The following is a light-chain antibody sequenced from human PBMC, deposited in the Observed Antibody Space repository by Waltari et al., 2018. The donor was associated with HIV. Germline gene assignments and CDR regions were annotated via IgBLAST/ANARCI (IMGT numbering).Light chain of an antibody. CDR2: DVN. J-gene: IGLJ2*01. CDR1: DNDVGDYNY. CDR3: SSYSSSTTSVI. Sequence: QSALTQPASVSGSPGQSITLSCTGTDNDVGDYNYVSWYQQHPGNAPKLIIYDVNKRPSGVSRRFFGYKSGNLASLTISGLQAEDEGDYFCSSYSSSTTSVIFGGGTMLTVL. V-gene: IGLV2-14*03.